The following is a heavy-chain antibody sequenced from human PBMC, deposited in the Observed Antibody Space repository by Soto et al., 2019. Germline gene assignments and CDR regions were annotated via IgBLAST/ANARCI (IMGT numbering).Heavy chain of an antibody. J-gene: IGHJ4*02. CDR2: ISGSGGST. Sequence: GGSLRLSCVASGFTLSTYAMSWVRQAPGKGLEWVSAISGSGGSTYYADSVKGRFTISRDNSKNTLYLQMNSLRAEDTAVYYCAKFYCSGGSCYSYFDYWGQGTLVTVSS. CDR1: GFTLSTYA. CDR3: AKFYCSGGSCYSYFDY. D-gene: IGHD2-15*01. V-gene: IGHV3-23*01.